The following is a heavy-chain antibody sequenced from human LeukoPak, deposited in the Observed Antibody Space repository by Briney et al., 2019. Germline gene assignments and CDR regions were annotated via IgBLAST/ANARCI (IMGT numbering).Heavy chain of an antibody. CDR2: ISGSGGST. CDR3: AKDLIGYSGYDFFDY. J-gene: IGHJ4*02. Sequence: GGSLRLSCAASGFTFNSYAMSWVRQAPGKGLEWVSAISGSGGSTYYADSVKGRFTTSRDNSKNTLYLQMNSLRAEDTAVYYCAKDLIGYSGYDFFDYWGQGTLVTVSS. V-gene: IGHV3-23*01. CDR1: GFTFNSYA. D-gene: IGHD5-12*01.